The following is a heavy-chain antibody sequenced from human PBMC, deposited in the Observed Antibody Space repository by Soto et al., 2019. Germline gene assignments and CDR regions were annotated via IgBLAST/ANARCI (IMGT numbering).Heavy chain of an antibody. CDR1: GDSINSRSYY. Sequence: QVQLQESGPGLVKPSETLSLTCTVSGDSINSRSYYWGWIRQTPGKGLEWIGNIYHGGSTYYNPSLKSRVTISVDTSKNQFSLKLSSVTAADTALYYCARLPLVRWLVRWYYDLWGRGTLVTVSS. CDR3: ARLPLVRWLVRWYYDL. V-gene: IGHV4-39*01. CDR2: IYHGGST. D-gene: IGHD6-19*01. J-gene: IGHJ2*01.